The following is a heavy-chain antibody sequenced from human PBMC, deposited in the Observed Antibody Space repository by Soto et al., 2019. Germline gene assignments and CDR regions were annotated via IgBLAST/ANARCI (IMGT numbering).Heavy chain of an antibody. J-gene: IGHJ5*02. CDR3: AKDLGTTVTIWFDP. CDR2: ISGSGGYI. CDR1: GFTFSSYA. Sequence: GGSLRLSCAAFGFTFSSYAMSWLRQAPGKGLEWVSAISGSGGYIYYADSVKGRFTISRDNSKNTLYLQMNSLRAEDTAVYYCAKDLGTTVTIWFDPWGQGTLVTVSS. D-gene: IGHD4-17*01. V-gene: IGHV3-23*01.